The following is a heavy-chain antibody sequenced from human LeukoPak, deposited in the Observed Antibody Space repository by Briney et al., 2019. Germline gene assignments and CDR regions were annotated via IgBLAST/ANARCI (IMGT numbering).Heavy chain of an antibody. CDR2: IRSKANNYAT. CDR1: GFIFSGSA. D-gene: IGHD5-12*01. CDR3: TRDRWGGGYTSRGMDV. J-gene: IGHJ6*04. V-gene: IGHV3-73*01. Sequence: GGSLRLSCAASGFIFSGSAMHWVRQASGKGLEWVGRIRSKANNYATTYAASVKGRFTISRDDSKNTAYLQMNSLKTEDTAVYYCTRDRWGGGYTSRGMDVWGKGTTVTISS.